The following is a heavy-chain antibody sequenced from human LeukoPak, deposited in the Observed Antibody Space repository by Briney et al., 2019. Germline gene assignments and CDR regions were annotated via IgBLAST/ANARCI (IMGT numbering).Heavy chain of an antibody. D-gene: IGHD3-10*01. V-gene: IGHV1-2*06. J-gene: IGHJ4*02. Sequence: GASVKVSCKASGYTFTGYYMHWVRQAPGQGGEWMGRINPNSGGTNYAQKFQGRVTITRDTSISTAYMELSRLRSDDTAVYYCARVLVRGVINIGYWGQGTLVTVSS. CDR3: ARVLVRGVINIGY. CDR2: INPNSGGT. CDR1: GYTFTGYY.